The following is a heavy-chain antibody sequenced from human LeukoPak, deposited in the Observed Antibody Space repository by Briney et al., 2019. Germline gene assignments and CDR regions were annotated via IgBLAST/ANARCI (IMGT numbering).Heavy chain of an antibody. CDR2: ISGDGTRT. D-gene: IGHD4-17*01. CDR3: AKVPDYGDFIFDY. J-gene: IGHJ4*02. CDR1: GFTFGDYA. V-gene: IGHV3-43*02. Sequence: GGSLRLSCAASGFTFGDYAMHWVRQAPGKGLEWVSLISGDGTRTYYADSVKGRFTISRDNSRNSLYLQMNSLRTADTALYYCAKVPDYGDFIFDYWGQGTLVTVSS.